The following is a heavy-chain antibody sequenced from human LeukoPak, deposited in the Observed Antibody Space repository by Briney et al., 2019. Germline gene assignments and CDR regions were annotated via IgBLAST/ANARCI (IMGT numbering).Heavy chain of an antibody. CDR2: IYYSGST. CDR1: GGSISSGGYY. Sequence: SETLSLTCTVSGGSISSGGYYWSWIRQHPGTGLEWIGYIYYSGSTYYNPSLKSRVTISVDTSKNQFSLKLSSVTAADTAVYYCARVRGLGAETFDYWGQGTLVTVSS. D-gene: IGHD3-10*01. CDR3: ARVRGLGAETFDY. V-gene: IGHV4-31*03. J-gene: IGHJ4*02.